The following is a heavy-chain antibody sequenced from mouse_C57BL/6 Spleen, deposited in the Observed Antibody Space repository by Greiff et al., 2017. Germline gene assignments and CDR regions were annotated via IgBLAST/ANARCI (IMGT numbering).Heavy chain of an antibody. D-gene: IGHD4-1*01. CDR3: ARSLTGTMAWFAY. J-gene: IGHJ3*01. V-gene: IGHV5-17*01. CDR2: ISSGSSTI. Sequence: EVKLMESGGGLVKPGGSLKLSCAASGFTFSDYGMHWVRQAPEQGLEWVAYISSGSSTIYYADTVKGRFTISRDNAKNTLFLQMTSLRSEDTAMYYCARSLTGTMAWFAYWGQGTLVTVSA. CDR1: GFTFSDYG.